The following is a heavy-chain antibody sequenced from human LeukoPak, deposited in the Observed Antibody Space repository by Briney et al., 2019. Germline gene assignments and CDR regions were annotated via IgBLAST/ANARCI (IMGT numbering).Heavy chain of an antibody. V-gene: IGHV3-53*01. CDR1: EFTVSNSY. CDR2: IYTDGST. Sequence: GSLRLSCAASEFTVSNSYLSWVRQAPGKGLEWVSVIYTDGSTFYADSVKGRFTISRDNSKNTLYLQMSSLRAEDTAVYYCARDRGFYDTSPPDWGQGTLVTVSS. J-gene: IGHJ4*02. D-gene: IGHD3-22*01. CDR3: ARDRGFYDTSPPD.